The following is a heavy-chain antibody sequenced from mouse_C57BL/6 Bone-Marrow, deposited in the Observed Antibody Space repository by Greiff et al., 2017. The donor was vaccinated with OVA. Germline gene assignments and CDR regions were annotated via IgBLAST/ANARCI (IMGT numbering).Heavy chain of an antibody. CDR3: ARGSLLFAY. J-gene: IGHJ3*01. V-gene: IGHV1-69*01. Sequence: VQLQQSGAELVMPGASVKLSCKASGYTFTSYWMHWVKQRPGQGLEWIGEIDPSDSYTNYNQKFKGKSTLTVDKSSSTAYMQLSSLTSEDSAVYYWARGSLLFAYWGQGTLVTVSA. CDR1: GYTFTSYW. CDR2: IDPSDSYT.